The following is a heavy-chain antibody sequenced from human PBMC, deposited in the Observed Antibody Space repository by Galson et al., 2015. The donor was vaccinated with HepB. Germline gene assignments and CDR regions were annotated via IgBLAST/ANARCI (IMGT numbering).Heavy chain of an antibody. D-gene: IGHD4-17*01. Sequence: SLRLSCAASGFTSSDYYMSWIRQAPGKGLEWVSYISSSSTYTNYADSVKGRFTIFRDNAKKSLYLQINSLRAEDTAVYYCARVADADYGDHSHFDYWGQGTLVTVSS. CDR1: GFTSSDYY. CDR2: ISSSSTYT. CDR3: ARVADADYGDHSHFDY. J-gene: IGHJ4*02. V-gene: IGHV3-11*06.